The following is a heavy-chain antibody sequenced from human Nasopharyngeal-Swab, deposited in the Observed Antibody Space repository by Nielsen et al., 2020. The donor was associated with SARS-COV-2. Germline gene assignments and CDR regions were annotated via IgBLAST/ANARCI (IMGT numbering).Heavy chain of an antibody. CDR2: IYSGGSST. J-gene: IGHJ6*02. Sequence: GGSLRLSCAASGFTFSSYAMSWVRQAPGKGLEWVSVIYSGGSSTYYADSVKGRFTISRDNSKNTLYLQMNSLRAEDTAVYNCAKDRRVSESYDFWSGYIYYYYYGMDVWGQGTTVTVSS. CDR1: GFTFSSYA. D-gene: IGHD3-3*01. CDR3: AKDRRVSESYDFWSGYIYYYYYGMDV. V-gene: IGHV3-23*03.